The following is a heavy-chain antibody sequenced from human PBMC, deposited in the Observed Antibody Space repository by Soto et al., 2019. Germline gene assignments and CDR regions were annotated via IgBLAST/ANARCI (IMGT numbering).Heavy chain of an antibody. V-gene: IGHV1-8*01. CDR1: GYTFTSYD. Sequence: QVQVVQSGAEVKKPGASVRVSCKTSGYTFTSYDLNWVRQAPGQGLEWMGWMSPDSGNAGYAQQFQGRLTMTSNTXXXXXXXXXXXXXXXXXXXXXXXXXTGYWGRGTMVTVSS. CDR2: MSPDSGNA. CDR3: XXXTGY. J-gene: IGHJ4*02.